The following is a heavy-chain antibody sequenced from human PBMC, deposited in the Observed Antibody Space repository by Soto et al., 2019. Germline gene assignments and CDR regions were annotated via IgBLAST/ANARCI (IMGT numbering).Heavy chain of an antibody. V-gene: IGHV5-51*01. CDR1: GYSFTSYW. Sequence: GESLKISCKGSGYSFTSYWIGWVRQMPGKGLEWMGIIYPGDSDTRYSPSLQGQVTISADKSISTAYLQWSSLKASDTAMYYCARGAELDVTIRSFDPWGQGTLVTVSS. CDR2: IYPGDSDT. CDR3: ARGAELDVTIRSFDP. D-gene: IGHD3-3*01. J-gene: IGHJ5*02.